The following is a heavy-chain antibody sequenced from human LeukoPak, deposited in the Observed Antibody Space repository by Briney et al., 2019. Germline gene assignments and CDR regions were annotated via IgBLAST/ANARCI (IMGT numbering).Heavy chain of an antibody. CDR1: GFTFTTYG. CDR2: ISGSGDAA. J-gene: IGHJ4*02. Sequence: PGGSLRLSCAASGFTFTTYGMSWVRQAPGKGLEWVSVISGSGDAAYYADSVKGRFTISRDNSKNTVSLQMNSLRAEDTATYYCASADSRFDYWGQGTLVTVSS. D-gene: IGHD5-18*01. CDR3: ASADSRFDY. V-gene: IGHV3-23*01.